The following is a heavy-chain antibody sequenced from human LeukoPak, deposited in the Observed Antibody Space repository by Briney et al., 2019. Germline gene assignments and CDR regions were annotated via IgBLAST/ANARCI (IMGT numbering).Heavy chain of an antibody. CDR1: GYTFTSYY. J-gene: IGHJ3*02. D-gene: IGHD2-2*01. Sequence: GASVKVSCKASGYTFTSYYMHWVRQAPGQGLEWMGIINPSGGGTSYAQKFQGRVTMTRDTSTSTVYMELSSLRSEDTAVYYCARDLRYCSSTSCYEGTNDAFDIWGQGTMVTVSS. CDR3: ARDLRYCSSTSCYEGTNDAFDI. CDR2: INPSGGGT. V-gene: IGHV1-46*03.